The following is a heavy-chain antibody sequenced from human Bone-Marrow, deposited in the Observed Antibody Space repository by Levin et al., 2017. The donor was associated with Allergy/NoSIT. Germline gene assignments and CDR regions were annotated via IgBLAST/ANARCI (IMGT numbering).Heavy chain of an antibody. V-gene: IGHV3-23*01. Sequence: GESLKISCAASIFTSKYAMSWVRQAPGQGLEWLSGISGDGGSTYYADSVKGRFTISRDNSKNTLFLQMNSLRAEDTAVYYCAKGTSYDFWSGYYTGGIFDCWGQGTQVTVSS. CDR2: ISGDGGST. D-gene: IGHD3-3*01. CDR1: IFTSKYA. CDR3: AKGTSYDFWSGYYTGGIFDC. J-gene: IGHJ4*02.